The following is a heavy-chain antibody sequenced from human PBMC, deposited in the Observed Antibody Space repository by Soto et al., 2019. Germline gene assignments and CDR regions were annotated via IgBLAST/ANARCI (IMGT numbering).Heavy chain of an antibody. CDR2: LSYDGADK. D-gene: IGHD2-8*01. J-gene: IGHJ4*02. CDR1: GFNFRSYA. CDR3: AKRRGGVGTRYYIEY. V-gene: IGHV3-30-3*01. Sequence: GGSLRLSCEASGFNFRSYAMHWVRQAPGKGLEWVAVLSYDGADKYYADSVKGRFTVSRDNSKNTLSLQMNNLIAADTAVYYYAKRRGGVGTRYYIEYWGQGTVVTVSS.